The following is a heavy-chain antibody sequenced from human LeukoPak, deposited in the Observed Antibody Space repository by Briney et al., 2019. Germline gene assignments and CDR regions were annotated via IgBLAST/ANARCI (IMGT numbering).Heavy chain of an antibody. V-gene: IGHV1-46*01. CDR2: INPSGGST. D-gene: IGHD3-3*01. Sequence: ASVKVSCKASGYTFTSYYMHWVRQAPGQGLEWMGIINPSGGSTSYAQKFQGRVTMTRDTSTSTVYMELSSLRSADTAVYYCAAAFWSGYPFDYWGQGTLVTVSS. CDR1: GYTFTSYY. CDR3: AAAFWSGYPFDY. J-gene: IGHJ4*02.